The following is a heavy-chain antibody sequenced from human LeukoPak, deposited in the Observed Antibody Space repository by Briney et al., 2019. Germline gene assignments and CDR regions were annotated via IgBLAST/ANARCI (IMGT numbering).Heavy chain of an antibody. CDR2: ISGSGGST. J-gene: IGHJ6*03. D-gene: IGHD6-13*01. V-gene: IGHV3-23*01. CDR1: GFTFSSYA. Sequence: PGGSLRLSCAASGFTFSSYAMSWVRQAPGKGLEWVSAISGSGGSTYYADSVKGRFTISRDNSKNTLYLQMNSLRAEDTAVYYCAKVWHDAAFPWSSDYYMDVWGKGTTVTVSS. CDR3: AKVWHDAAFPWSSDYYMDV.